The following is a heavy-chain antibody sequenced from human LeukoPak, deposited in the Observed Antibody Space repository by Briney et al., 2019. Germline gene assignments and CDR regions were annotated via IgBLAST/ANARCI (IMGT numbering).Heavy chain of an antibody. CDR2: INHSGST. V-gene: IGHV4-34*01. CDR1: GGSFSGDY. J-gene: IGHJ5*02. Sequence: PSETLSLTCAVYGGSFSGDYRSWIRQPPGKGLEWIGEINHSGSTNYNPSLKSRVTISLDTSKNQFSLKLSSVTAADTAVYYCAKHLRRRFFSKTLGFDPWGQGTLVTVSS. CDR3: AKHLRRRFFSKTLGFDP. D-gene: IGHD3-3*01.